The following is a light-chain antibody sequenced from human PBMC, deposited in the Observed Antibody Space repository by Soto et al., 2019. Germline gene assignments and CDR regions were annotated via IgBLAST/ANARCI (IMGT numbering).Light chain of an antibody. CDR1: NTDVGTYMY. V-gene: IGLV2-14*01. CDR2: EVS. CDR3: SSYTSSSFVV. J-gene: IGLJ2*01. Sequence: QSLPTQPDSVSGSPEQSITISRTGTNTDVGTYMYVSLYQQHPGKAPKFMIYEVSKRPSGVSSRFSGSKSGNTASLTISGLQAEDEANYYCSSYTSSSFVVFGGGTKVTVL.